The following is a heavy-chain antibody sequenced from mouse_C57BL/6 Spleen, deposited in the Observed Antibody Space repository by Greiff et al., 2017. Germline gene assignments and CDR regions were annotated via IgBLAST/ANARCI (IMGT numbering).Heavy chain of an antibody. CDR1: GYAFTNYL. J-gene: IGHJ3*01. D-gene: IGHD1-1*01. CDR3: ARPYYYGSSPAWFAY. Sequence: LVESGAELVRPGTSVKVSCKASGYAFTNYLIEWVKQRPGQGLEWIGVINPGSGGTNYNEKFKGKATLTADKSSSTAYMQLSSLTSEDSAVYFCARPYYYGSSPAWFAYWGQGTLVTVSA. V-gene: IGHV1-54*01. CDR2: INPGSGGT.